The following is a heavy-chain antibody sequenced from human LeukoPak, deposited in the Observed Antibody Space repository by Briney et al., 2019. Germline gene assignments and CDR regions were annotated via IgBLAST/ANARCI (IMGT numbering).Heavy chain of an antibody. Sequence: GASVKVSCKASGGTFSSYAISWVRQAPGQGLEWMGGIIPIFGTANYAQKFQGRVTITADESTSTAYMELRSLRSDDTAVYYCARRPNSYGFYMDVWGKGTTVTISS. CDR1: GGTFSSYA. D-gene: IGHD5-18*01. CDR2: IIPIFGTA. J-gene: IGHJ6*03. V-gene: IGHV1-69*13. CDR3: ARRPNSYGFYMDV.